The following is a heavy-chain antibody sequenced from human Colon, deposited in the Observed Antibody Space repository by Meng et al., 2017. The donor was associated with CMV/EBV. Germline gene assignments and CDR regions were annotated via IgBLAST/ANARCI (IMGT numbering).Heavy chain of an antibody. D-gene: IGHD3-3*01. Sequence: SGYTFTSYAMHWVRQAPGQRLEWMGWISAGNGDTKYSQKFQGRLTITSDTSASTAYMELSSLRAEDTATYFCARVPVGTSRYYTSDYWGQGTLVTVSS. CDR2: ISAGNGDT. V-gene: IGHV1-3*01. J-gene: IGHJ4*02. CDR1: GYTFTSYA. CDR3: ARVPVGTSRYYTSDY.